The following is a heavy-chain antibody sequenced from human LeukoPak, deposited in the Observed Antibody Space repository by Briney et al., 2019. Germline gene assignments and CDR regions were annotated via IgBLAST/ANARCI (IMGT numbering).Heavy chain of an antibody. V-gene: IGHV4-4*07. J-gene: IGHJ5*02. CDR2: IYTSGST. CDR1: GGSISSYY. D-gene: IGHD3-9*01. Sequence: SETLSLTCTVSGGSISSYYWSWIRQPAGKGLEWIGRIYTSGSTNYNPSLKSRVTMSVDTSKNRFSLKLSSVTAADTAVYYCARNPPPTILTGYYVPVWFDPWGQGTLVTVSS. CDR3: ARNPPPTILTGYYVPVWFDP.